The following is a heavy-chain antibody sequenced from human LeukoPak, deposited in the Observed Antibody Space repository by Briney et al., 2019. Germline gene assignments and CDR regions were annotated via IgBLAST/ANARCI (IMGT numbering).Heavy chain of an antibody. D-gene: IGHD4/OR15-4a*01. CDR1: GYTFTSYD. CDR2: MNPKSGDT. J-gene: IGHJ4*02. V-gene: IGHV1-8*02. Sequence: GASVKVSCKASGYTFTSYDINWVRQATGQGLEWMGWMNPKSGDTGYAQNFQGRVSMTRSTSITTAYMELSSLRSEDTAVYYCARRAGAYSHPYDYWGQGTLVTVSS. CDR3: ARRAGAYSHPYDY.